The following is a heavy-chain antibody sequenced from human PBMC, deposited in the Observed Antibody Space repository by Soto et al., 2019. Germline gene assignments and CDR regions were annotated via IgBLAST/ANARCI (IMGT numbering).Heavy chain of an antibody. CDR2: INHSGST. CDR1: GGSFTNYY. CDR3: ARARPRGSSAWYKPTKFFDP. V-gene: IGHV4-34*01. Sequence: QVQLQQWGAGLLKPSETLSLTCAVYGGSFTNYYWTWIRQPPGKGLEWIGEINHSGSTSNNPSLKSRITISVDPSKNLFSLKLSSVTAADTAIDYCARARPRGSSAWYKPTKFFDPWGQGTLVIVSS. D-gene: IGHD6-13*01. J-gene: IGHJ5*02.